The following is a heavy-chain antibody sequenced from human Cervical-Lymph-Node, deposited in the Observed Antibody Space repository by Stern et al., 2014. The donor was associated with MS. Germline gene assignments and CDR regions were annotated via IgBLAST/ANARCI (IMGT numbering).Heavy chain of an antibody. CDR2: ISSSSSTT. CDR3: ARASFKQGTNGWYPNY. V-gene: IGHV3-48*01. D-gene: IGHD6-19*01. J-gene: IGHJ4*02. CDR1: GFTFSTYR. Sequence: EVQLVESGGGLVQPGGSLRLSCAASGFTFSTYRMTWVRQAPGKGLEWLSYISSSSSTTYYADSVKDRFIISRDNAKNSLYVQMNSLRVEDTAVYYCARASFKQGTNGWYPNYWGQGSLVTVS.